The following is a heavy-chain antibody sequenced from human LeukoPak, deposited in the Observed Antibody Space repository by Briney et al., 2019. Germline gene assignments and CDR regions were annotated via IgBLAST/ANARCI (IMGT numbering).Heavy chain of an antibody. CDR3: ALYCGGDCPIDY. V-gene: IGHV1-8*01. J-gene: IGHJ4*02. CDR2: MNPNSGNT. D-gene: IGHD2-21*02. CDR1: GYTFTSYD. Sequence: ASVKVSCKASGYTFTSYDINWVRQATGQGLEWMGWMNPNSGNTGYAQKFQGRVTITADESTSTAYMELSSLRSEDTAVYYCALYCGGDCPIDYWGQGTLVTVSS.